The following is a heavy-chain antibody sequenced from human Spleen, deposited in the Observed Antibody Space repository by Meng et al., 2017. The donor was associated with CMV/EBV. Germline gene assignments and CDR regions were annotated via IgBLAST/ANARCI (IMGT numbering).Heavy chain of an antibody. V-gene: IGHV4-39*07. J-gene: IGHJ3*02. CDR2: INHSGST. CDR3: ARDELNEPQVFDI. CDR1: GGSITSSSYY. Sequence: SETLSLTCTVSGGSITSSSYYWGWIRQPPGKGLEWIGEINHSGSTNYNPSLKSRVTISVDTSKNQFSLKLSSVTAADTAVYYCARDELNEPQVFDIWGQGTMVTVSS. D-gene: IGHD3-10*01.